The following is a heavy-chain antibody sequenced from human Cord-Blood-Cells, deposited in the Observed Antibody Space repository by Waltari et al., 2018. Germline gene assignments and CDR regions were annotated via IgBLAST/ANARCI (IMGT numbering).Heavy chain of an antibody. D-gene: IGHD3-3*01. J-gene: IGHJ4*02. Sequence: HVLLVQSGAEGEKPGASVRVTGRVSGYTLTDLSMHLFGQAPGQELEWMGGFDTEDGETINAQKFQGRVIMTEDTSTDTAYMELSSMRSEDTAVYYCATLGDYDFWSGIFDYWGQGTLVTVSS. CDR1: GYTLTDLS. CDR3: ATLGDYDFWSGIFDY. CDR2: FDTEDGET. V-gene: IGHV1-24*01.